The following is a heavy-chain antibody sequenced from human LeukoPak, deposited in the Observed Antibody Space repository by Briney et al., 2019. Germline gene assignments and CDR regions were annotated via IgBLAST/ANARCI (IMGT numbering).Heavy chain of an antibody. D-gene: IGHD3-3*01. J-gene: IGHJ4*02. V-gene: IGHV1-69*05. CDR1: GGTFSSYA. CDR2: IIPIFGTA. CDR3: ARAWGPNIFWLDY. Sequence: SVKVSCKASGGTFSSYAISWVRQAPGQGLEWMGGIIPIFGTANYAQKFQGRVTITTDESTSTAYMELSSLRSEDTAVYYCARAWGPNIFWLDYWGQGTLVTVSS.